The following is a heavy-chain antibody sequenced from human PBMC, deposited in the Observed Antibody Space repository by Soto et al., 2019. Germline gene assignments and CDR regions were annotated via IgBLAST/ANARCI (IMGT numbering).Heavy chain of an antibody. V-gene: IGHV1-58*01. CDR2: IVVGSGNT. Sequence: SVKVSCKASGFTFTSSAVQWVRQARGQRLGWIGWIVVGSGNTNYAQKFQERVTITRDMSTSTAYMELSSLRSEDTAVYYCAAEVRGVIITGDAFDIWGQGTMVTVSS. J-gene: IGHJ3*02. CDR1: GFTFTSSA. CDR3: AAEVRGVIITGDAFDI. D-gene: IGHD3-10*01.